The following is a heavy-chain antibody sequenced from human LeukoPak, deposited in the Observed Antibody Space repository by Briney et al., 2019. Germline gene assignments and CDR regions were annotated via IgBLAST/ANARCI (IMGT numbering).Heavy chain of an antibody. Sequence: GGSLRLSCAASGFTFSRSWMSWVRQAPGKGPEWVANIKQDGSEKYYVDSVKGRFTISRDNAKMSLYLQMNSLRAEDTAVYYCAREVYGDNYFDYWGQGTPVTVSS. J-gene: IGHJ4*02. D-gene: IGHD4-17*01. CDR3: AREVYGDNYFDY. CDR2: IKQDGSEK. V-gene: IGHV3-7*05. CDR1: GFTFSRSW.